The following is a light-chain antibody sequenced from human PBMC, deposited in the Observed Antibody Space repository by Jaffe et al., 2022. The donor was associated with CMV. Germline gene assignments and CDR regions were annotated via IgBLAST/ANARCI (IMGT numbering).Light chain of an antibody. CDR1: QSVSSNY. V-gene: IGKV3-20*01. CDR3: RQYGRLPFT. J-gene: IGKJ3*01. CDR2: GAA. Sequence: EIVLTQSPGTLSLSPGERATLSCRASQSVSSNYLAWYQQRPGQAPRLLIYGAASRASGIPDRFSGSGSGTDFTLTISRLEPEDLAVYYCRQYGRLPFTFGPGTKVDIK.